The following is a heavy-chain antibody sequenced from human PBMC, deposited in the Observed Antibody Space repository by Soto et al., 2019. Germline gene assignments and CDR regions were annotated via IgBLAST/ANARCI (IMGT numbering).Heavy chain of an antibody. V-gene: IGHV1-18*01. Sequence: ASVKVSCKASGYTFTSYGISWVRQAPGQGLEWMGWISAYNGNTNYAQKLQGRVTMTTDTSTSTAYMELRSLRSDDTAVCYCASGPYSSSWYVAPGFDYWGQGTLVTVSS. J-gene: IGHJ4*02. CDR1: GYTFTSYG. CDR2: ISAYNGNT. CDR3: ASGPYSSSWYVAPGFDY. D-gene: IGHD6-13*01.